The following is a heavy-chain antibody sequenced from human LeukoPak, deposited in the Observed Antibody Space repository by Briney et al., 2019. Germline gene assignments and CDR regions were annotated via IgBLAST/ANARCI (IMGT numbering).Heavy chain of an antibody. D-gene: IGHD1-14*01. J-gene: IGHJ5*02. V-gene: IGHV4-59*01. CDR2: IYYSGST. CDR1: GGSISSYY. CDR3: ARSGYNKNWFDP. Sequence: SETLSLTCTVSGGSISSYYWSWIRQPPGKGLEWIGYIYYSGSTNYNPSLKSRVTISVDTSKSQFSLKLSSVTAADTAVYYCARSGYNKNWFDPWGQGTLVTVSS.